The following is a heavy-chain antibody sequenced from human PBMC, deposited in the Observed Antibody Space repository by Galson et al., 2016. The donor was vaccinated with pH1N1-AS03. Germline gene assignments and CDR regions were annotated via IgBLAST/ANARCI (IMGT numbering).Heavy chain of an antibody. V-gene: IGHV5-51*03. J-gene: IGHJ3*01. D-gene: IGHD3-22*01. CDR1: GYGFNGYW. CDR2: IFPGDSDT. Sequence: QSGAEVKKPGDSLKISCKSSGYGFNGYWTGWVRQMPGKGLEWMGIIFPGDSDTRYSPSFQGQVTISADKSTRTTHLRWRSLKASDTAIYYCARPAHYDSSGRDALDVWGQGTMLIVSP. CDR3: ARPAHYDSSGRDALDV.